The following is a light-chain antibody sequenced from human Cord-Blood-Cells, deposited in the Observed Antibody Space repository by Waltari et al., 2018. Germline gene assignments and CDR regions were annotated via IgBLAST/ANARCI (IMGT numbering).Light chain of an antibody. CDR2: EGS. CDR1: SSDVGSYNL. J-gene: IGLJ3*02. V-gene: IGLV2-23*01. Sequence: SALTQPASVSGSPGQSITLPRTGTSSDVGSYNLVPWYQQQPGKAPKLMIYEGSKRPSGVSNRFSGSKSGNTASLTISGLQAEDEADYYCCSYAGSSTWVFGGGTKLTVL. CDR3: CSYAGSSTWV.